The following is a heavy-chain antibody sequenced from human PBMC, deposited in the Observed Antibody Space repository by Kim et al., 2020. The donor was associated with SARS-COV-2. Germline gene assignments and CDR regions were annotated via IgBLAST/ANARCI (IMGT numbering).Heavy chain of an antibody. CDR2: INHSGST. Sequence: SETLSLTCAVYGGSFSGYYWSWIRQPPGKGLEWIGEINHSGSTNYNPSLKSRVTISVDTSKNQFSLKLSSVTAADTAVYYCARSYGSGSYYSLYYYYYGMDVWGQGTTVTVSS. V-gene: IGHV4-34*01. J-gene: IGHJ6*02. CDR3: ARSYGSGSYYSLYYYYYGMDV. CDR1: GGSFSGYY. D-gene: IGHD3-10*01.